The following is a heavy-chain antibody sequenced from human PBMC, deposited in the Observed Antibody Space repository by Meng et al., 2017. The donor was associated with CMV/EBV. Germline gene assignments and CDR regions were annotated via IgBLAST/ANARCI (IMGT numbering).Heavy chain of an antibody. CDR3: AHKGRRMAAAGINWFDP. J-gene: IGHJ5*02. D-gene: IGHD6-13*01. CDR2: IYWDDDK. CDR1: GFSLRTSGVG. Sequence: QTTLKEPGPTLVKPTQTLTLTCTFSGFSLRTSGVGVGWIRQPPGKALEWLALIYWDDDKRYSPSLKSRLTITKDTSKNQVVLTMTNMDSVDTATYYCAHKGRRMAAAGINWFDPWGQGTLVTVSS. V-gene: IGHV2-5*02.